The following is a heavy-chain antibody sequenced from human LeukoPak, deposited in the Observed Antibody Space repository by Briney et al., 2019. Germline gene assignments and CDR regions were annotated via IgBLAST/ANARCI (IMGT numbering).Heavy chain of an antibody. CDR3: ASRDH. J-gene: IGHJ4*02. Sequence: GGSLRLSCVASGFSFNISTMHWVRQAPGKGLDWVAVIWFDGSTKYYTDSVKGRFTISRDNSKNTLYLQMNNLRAEDTAVYYRASRDHWGQGTLATVSS. V-gene: IGHV3-33*01. CDR2: IWFDGSTK. CDR1: GFSFNIST.